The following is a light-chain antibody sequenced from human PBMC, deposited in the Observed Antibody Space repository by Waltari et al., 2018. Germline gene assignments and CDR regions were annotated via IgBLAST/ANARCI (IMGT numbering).Light chain of an antibody. Sequence: EIVLTKSPATLSLSPGERATLACRASQSVSSYLAWYQQKPGQAPRILIYDASNRATGIPARFSGSECGTDFTLTISSLEPEDFAVYYLQQRSNWPRTFGQGTKVEIK. CDR2: DAS. CDR3: QQRSNWPRT. CDR1: QSVSSY. V-gene: IGKV3-11*01. J-gene: IGKJ1*01.